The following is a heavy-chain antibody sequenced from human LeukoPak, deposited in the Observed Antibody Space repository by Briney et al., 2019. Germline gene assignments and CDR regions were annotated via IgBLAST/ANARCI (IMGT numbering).Heavy chain of an antibody. CDR2: IYSGGST. CDR3: ARVAPPYYYDSSGYFDY. J-gene: IGHJ4*02. CDR1: GFTVSSNY. D-gene: IGHD3-22*01. V-gene: IGHV3-53*01. Sequence: AGGSLRLSCAASGFTVSSNYMSWVRQAPGKGLEWVSVIYSGGSTYYADSVKGRFTIPRDNSKNTLYLQMNSLRAEDTAVYYCARVAPPYYYDSSGYFDYWGQGTLVTVSS.